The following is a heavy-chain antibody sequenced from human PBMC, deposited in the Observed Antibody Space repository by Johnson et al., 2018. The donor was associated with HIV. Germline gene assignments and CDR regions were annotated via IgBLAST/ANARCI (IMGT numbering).Heavy chain of an antibody. J-gene: IGHJ3*02. V-gene: IGHV3-33*01. D-gene: IGHD4-11*01. Sequence: HWVRQAPGKWLEWVAVIWYDGSNKYYADSVKGRFTISRDSSKNMLYLQMNSLRTEDTAVYYCGRDINYSNYVTDAFDIWGQGTVVTVSS. CDR2: IWYDGSNK. CDR3: GRDINYSNYVTDAFDI.